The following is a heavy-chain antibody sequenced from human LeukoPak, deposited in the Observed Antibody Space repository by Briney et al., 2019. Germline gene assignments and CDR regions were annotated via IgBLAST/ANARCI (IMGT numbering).Heavy chain of an antibody. J-gene: IGHJ4*02. Sequence: GGSLRLSCAASGFTFSSYAMSWVRQAPGKGLEWVSAISGSGGSTYYADSVKGRFTISRDNSKNTLYLHMNSLRAEDTAVYYCARRGYSYGYDFDYWGQGTLVTVSS. CDR1: GFTFSSYA. CDR3: ARRGYSYGYDFDY. CDR2: ISGSGGST. V-gene: IGHV3-23*01. D-gene: IGHD5-18*01.